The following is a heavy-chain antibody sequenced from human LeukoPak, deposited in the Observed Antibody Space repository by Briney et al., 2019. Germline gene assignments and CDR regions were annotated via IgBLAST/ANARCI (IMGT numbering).Heavy chain of an antibody. CDR3: ARQRYYYDSSGLSAQYYFDY. D-gene: IGHD3-22*01. CDR2: IYYTGNT. CDR1: GGSISSDY. J-gene: IGHJ4*02. V-gene: IGHV4-59*01. Sequence: SETLSLTCTVSGGSISSDYWSWLRQPPGKGLEWLGFIYYTGNTNYNPSLKSRVTMLIDTSKNQFSLKLTSVTAADTAVYYCARQRYYYDSSGLSAQYYFDYWGQGTLVTVSS.